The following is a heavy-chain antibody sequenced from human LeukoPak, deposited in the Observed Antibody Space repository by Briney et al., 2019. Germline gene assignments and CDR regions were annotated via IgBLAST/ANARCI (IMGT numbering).Heavy chain of an antibody. CDR3: AGDHSGLLRLGELSFDY. Sequence: ASVKVSCKASGYTFTGYYMHWVRQAPGQGLEWMGWINPNSGGTNYAQKFQGRVTMTRDTSISTAYMELSGLRSDDTAVYYCAGDHSGLLRLGELSFDYWGQGTLVTVSS. CDR1: GYTFTGYY. J-gene: IGHJ4*02. CDR2: INPNSGGT. V-gene: IGHV1-2*02. D-gene: IGHD3-16*02.